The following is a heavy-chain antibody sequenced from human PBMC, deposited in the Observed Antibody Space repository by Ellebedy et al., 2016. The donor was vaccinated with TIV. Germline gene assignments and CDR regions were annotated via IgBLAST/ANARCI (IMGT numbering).Heavy chain of an antibody. Sequence: GGSLRLSCTASGFTLSNYWMHWVRQAPGKGLEWVANTKEDGSVQYYLGSVKGRFTISRDNTKNSLYLQMTSLRAEDTAIYYCVRGIAMADSHWGQGTQVTVSS. CDR3: VRGIAMADSH. CDR2: TKEDGSVQ. V-gene: IGHV3-7*03. D-gene: IGHD5-24*01. J-gene: IGHJ4*02. CDR1: GFTLSNYW.